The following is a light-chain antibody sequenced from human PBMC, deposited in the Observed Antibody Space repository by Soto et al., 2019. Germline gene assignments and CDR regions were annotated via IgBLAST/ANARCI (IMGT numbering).Light chain of an antibody. CDR1: QSVDSTY. CDR3: QQYDTSPPGT. Sequence: EIVLTQSPGTLSLSPGERATLSCRASQSVDSTYLAWYQQKPDQSPRLLIYATSTRAAGIPDRFSGSGSGTDFTLTISRLEPDDVAVYYCQQYDTSPPGTFGQGTKVEIK. CDR2: ATS. J-gene: IGKJ1*01. V-gene: IGKV3-20*01.